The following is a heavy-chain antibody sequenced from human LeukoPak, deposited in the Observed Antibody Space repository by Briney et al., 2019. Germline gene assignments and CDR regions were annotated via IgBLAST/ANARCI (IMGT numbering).Heavy chain of an antibody. CDR1: GFTFSSYE. J-gene: IGHJ4*02. CDR2: ISSSGSTI. V-gene: IGHV3-48*03. CDR3: AKTRKQWEPGSFDY. D-gene: IGHD1-26*01. Sequence: PGGSLRLSCAASGFTFSSYEMNWVRQAPGKGLEWVSYISSSGSTIYYADSVKGRFTISRDNAKNSLYLQMNSLRAEDTAVYYCAKTRKQWEPGSFDYWGQGTLVTVSS.